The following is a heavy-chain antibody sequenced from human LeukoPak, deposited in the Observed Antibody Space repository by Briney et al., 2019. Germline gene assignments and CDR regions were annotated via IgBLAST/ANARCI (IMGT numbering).Heavy chain of an antibody. CDR2: RNPNSGNT. V-gene: IGHV1-8*01. D-gene: IGHD6-13*01. CDR1: GYTFTSYD. CDR3: AKDQEAGIVAAGVDC. J-gene: IGHJ4*02. Sequence: ASVKVSCKASGYTFTSYDINWVRQATGQGLEWMGWRNPNSGNTGYAQKFQGRVTMTRNTSISTAYMELSSLRSEDTAVYYCAKDQEAGIVAAGVDCCGQRCLVTVSS.